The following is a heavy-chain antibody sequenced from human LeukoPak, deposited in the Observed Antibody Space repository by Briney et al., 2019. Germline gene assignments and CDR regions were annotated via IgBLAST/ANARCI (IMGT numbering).Heavy chain of an antibody. Sequence: PGGSLRLSCAASGFTFSSYSMNWVRQAPGKGLEWVSSISSSSSYIYYADSVKGRFTISRDNAKNSLYLQMNSLRAEDTAVYHCARSHYGDEVPSFGYWGQGTLVTVSS. V-gene: IGHV3-21*01. CDR1: GFTFSSYS. D-gene: IGHD4-17*01. CDR3: ARSHYGDEVPSFGY. J-gene: IGHJ4*02. CDR2: ISSSSSYI.